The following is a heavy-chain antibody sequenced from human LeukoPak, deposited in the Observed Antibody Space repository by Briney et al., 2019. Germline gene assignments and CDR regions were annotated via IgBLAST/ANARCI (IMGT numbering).Heavy chain of an antibody. V-gene: IGHV4-4*07. CDR2: VYTSGST. CDR1: GGSISSYY. CDR3: ARDEYSYGSRTHPYFFDY. J-gene: IGHJ4*02. Sequence: SETLSLTCSVSGGSISSYYWSWIRQPAGKGLEWIGRVYTSGSTNYNPSLKSRVTMSVDTSKNQFSLKLSSVTAADTAVYYCARDEYSYGSRTHPYFFDYWGQGTLVTVSS. D-gene: IGHD5-18*01.